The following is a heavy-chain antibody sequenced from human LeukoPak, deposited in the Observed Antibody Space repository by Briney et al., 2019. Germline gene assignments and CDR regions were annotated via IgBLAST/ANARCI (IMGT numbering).Heavy chain of an antibody. Sequence: GGSLRLSCAASGFTFSSYSMYWVRQAPGKGLEWVSSISSSSSYIYYADSVKGRFTISRDNAKNSLYLQMNSLGAEDTAVYYCARGAFAGGYFDYRGQGTLVTVSS. CDR2: ISSSSSYI. CDR3: ARGAFAGGYFDY. J-gene: IGHJ4*02. D-gene: IGHD6-13*01. CDR1: GFTFSSYS. V-gene: IGHV3-21*01.